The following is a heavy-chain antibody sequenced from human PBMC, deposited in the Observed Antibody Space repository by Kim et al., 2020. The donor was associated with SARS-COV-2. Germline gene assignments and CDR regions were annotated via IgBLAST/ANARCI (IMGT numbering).Heavy chain of an antibody. V-gene: IGHV4-61*02. CDR3: ARDGWDYVWGSYRPFGGGMDV. Sequence: SETLSLTCTVSGGSISSGSYYWSWIRQPAGKGLEWIGRIYTSGSTNYNPSLKSRDTISVDTSKNQFSLKLSSVTAAYTAVYYCARDGWDYVWGSYRPFGGGMDVGGRGTTVTVSS. CDR1: GGSISSGSYY. D-gene: IGHD3-16*02. CDR2: IYTSGST. J-gene: IGHJ6*02.